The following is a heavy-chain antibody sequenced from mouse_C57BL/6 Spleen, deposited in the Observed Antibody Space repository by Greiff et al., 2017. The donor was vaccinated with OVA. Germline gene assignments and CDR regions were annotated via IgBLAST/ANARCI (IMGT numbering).Heavy chain of an antibody. V-gene: IGHV7-3*01. J-gene: IGHJ4*01. CDR3: ARRKYAMDY. CDR2: IRNTANGYTS. Sequence: EVKLMESGGGLVQPGGSLSLSCAASGFTFTDYYMSWVRQPPGQALEWFGFIRNTANGYTSDYSVSVKGPFTISRDKSHSILYLEMNALKAEDSTTYYCARRKYAMDYWGQGTSVTVSS. CDR1: GFTFTDYY.